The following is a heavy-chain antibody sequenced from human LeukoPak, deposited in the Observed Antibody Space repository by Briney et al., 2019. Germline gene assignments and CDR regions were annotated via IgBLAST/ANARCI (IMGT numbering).Heavy chain of an antibody. D-gene: IGHD5-18*01. CDR2: IYPGDSDT. Sequence: GESLKISCKASGSSFTSYWFAWVRQLPGKGLEWMGIIYPGDSDTRYSPSFQGQVTISADKSISTAYLQWSSLKASDTAMYYCARRGTAMDLDYWGQGTLVTVSS. CDR1: GSSFTSYW. CDR3: ARRGTAMDLDY. J-gene: IGHJ4*02. V-gene: IGHV5-51*01.